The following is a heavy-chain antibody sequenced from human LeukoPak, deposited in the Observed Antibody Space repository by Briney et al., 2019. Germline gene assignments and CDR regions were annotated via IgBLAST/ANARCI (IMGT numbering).Heavy chain of an antibody. CDR3: ARGGRLYYLTRTFDY. V-gene: IGHV4-39*07. CDR1: GGSISSSSYY. D-gene: IGHD3-10*01. CDR2: IYYSGST. J-gene: IGHJ4*02. Sequence: PSETLSLTCTVSGGSISSSSYYWGWIRQPPGKGLEWIGSIYYSGSTYYNPSLKSRVTISVDTSKNQFSLKLNSVTAADTAVYYCARGGRLYYLTRTFDYWGQGTLVTVSS.